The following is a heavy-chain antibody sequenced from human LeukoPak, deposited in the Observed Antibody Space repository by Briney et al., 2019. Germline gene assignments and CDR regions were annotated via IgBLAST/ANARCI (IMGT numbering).Heavy chain of an antibody. Sequence: GGSLRLSCAASGITFSSYAMHWVRQAPGKGLEWVAVISYDGSNKYYADSVKGRFTISRDNSKNTLYLQMNSLRAEDTAVYYCAREYNWNYGRDSYFDYWGQGTLVTVSS. J-gene: IGHJ4*02. V-gene: IGHV3-30-3*01. CDR2: ISYDGSNK. CDR3: AREYNWNYGRDSYFDY. CDR1: GITFSSYA. D-gene: IGHD1-7*01.